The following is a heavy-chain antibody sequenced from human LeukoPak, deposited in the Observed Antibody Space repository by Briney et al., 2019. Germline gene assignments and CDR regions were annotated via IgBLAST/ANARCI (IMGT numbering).Heavy chain of an antibody. J-gene: IGHJ5*02. CDR3: ARVGELRHKYWFDP. V-gene: IGHV4-38-2*02. CDR2: IYYNGRT. Sequence: SETLSLTCTVSGYSISNGYYWDWIRQSPGKGLEWIGGIYYNGRTYYNPSLKSRVNISPDTSKNQFSLKLSSVTAADTAVYYCARVGELRHKYWFDPWGQGTLVTVSS. D-gene: IGHD1-7*01. CDR1: GYSISNGYY.